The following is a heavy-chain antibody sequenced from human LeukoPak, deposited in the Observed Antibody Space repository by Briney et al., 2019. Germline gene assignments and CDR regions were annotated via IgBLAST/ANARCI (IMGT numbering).Heavy chain of an antibody. CDR3: ARLTRRGPDWYFDL. CDR2: INPSGGST. J-gene: IGHJ2*01. D-gene: IGHD2-2*01. CDR1: GYTFTSYY. V-gene: IGHV1-46*01. Sequence: ASVKVSCKASGYTFTSYYMLWVRQAPGQGLEWMGIINPSGGSTSYAQKFQGGVTMTRDTSTSTVYMELSSLRSEDTAVYYCARLTRRGPDWYFDLWGRGTLFTVSS.